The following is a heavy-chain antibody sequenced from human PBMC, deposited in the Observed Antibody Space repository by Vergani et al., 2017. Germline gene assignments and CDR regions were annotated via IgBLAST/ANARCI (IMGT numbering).Heavy chain of an antibody. V-gene: IGHV3-21*01. D-gene: IGHD2-2*01. Sequence: EVQLVESGGGLVKPGGSLRLSCAASGFTFSSYSMNWVRQAPGKGLEWVSSISSSSSYIYYADSVKGRFTISRDNAKNSLYLQMNSLRAEDTAVYYCARAGYCSSTSCRYFDYWGQGTLATVSS. CDR2: ISSSSSYI. CDR1: GFTFSSYS. CDR3: ARAGYCSSTSCRYFDY. J-gene: IGHJ4*02.